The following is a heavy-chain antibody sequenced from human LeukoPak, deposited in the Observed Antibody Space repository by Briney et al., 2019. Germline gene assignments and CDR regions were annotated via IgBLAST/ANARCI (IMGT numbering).Heavy chain of an antibody. CDR2: ISSSGSTI. CDR1: GFTFSDYY. Sequence: PGGSLRLSCAASGFTFSDYYMSWIRQAPGKGLEWVSYISSSGSTIYYADSVRGRFTISRDNAKNSLYLQMNSLRAEDTAVYYCARGYCSSTSCLDYWGQGTLVTVSS. V-gene: IGHV3-11*01. J-gene: IGHJ4*02. CDR3: ARGYCSSTSCLDY. D-gene: IGHD2-2*01.